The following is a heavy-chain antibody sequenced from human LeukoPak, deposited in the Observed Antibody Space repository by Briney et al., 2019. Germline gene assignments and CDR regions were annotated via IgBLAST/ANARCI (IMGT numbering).Heavy chain of an antibody. J-gene: IGHJ4*02. CDR1: GGSISSGSYY. Sequence: SETLSLTCTVSGGSISSGSYYWSWIRQPAGKGLEWIGRIYTSGSTNYNPSLKSRVTISVDTSKNQFSLKLSSVTAADTAVYYCARDSGNWNYDYWGQGTLVTVSS. D-gene: IGHD1-7*01. CDR2: IYTSGST. V-gene: IGHV4-61*02. CDR3: ARDSGNWNYDY.